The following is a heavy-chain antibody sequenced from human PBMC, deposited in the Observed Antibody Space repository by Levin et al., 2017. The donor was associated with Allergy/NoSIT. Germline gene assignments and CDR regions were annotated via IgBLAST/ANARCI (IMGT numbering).Heavy chain of an antibody. V-gene: IGHV1-2*02. CDR3: ARAPGRYSSGWPADY. D-gene: IGHD6-19*01. J-gene: IGHJ4*02. CDR2: INPNSGGT. CDR1: GYTFTGYY. Sequence: ASVKVSCKASGYTFTGYYMHWVRQAPGQGLEWMGWINPNSGGTNYAQKFQGRVTMTRDTSISTAYMELSRLRSDDTAVYYCARAPGRYSSGWPADYWGQGTLVTVSS.